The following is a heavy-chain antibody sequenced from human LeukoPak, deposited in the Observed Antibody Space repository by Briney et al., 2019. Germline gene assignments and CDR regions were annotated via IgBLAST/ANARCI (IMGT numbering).Heavy chain of an antibody. D-gene: IGHD3-10*01. CDR2: ISSSSSYI. CDR3: ARVNYYGSGSYSAGAYYYGMDV. J-gene: IGHJ6*04. V-gene: IGHV3-21*01. CDR1: GFTFSSYS. Sequence: GGSLRLSCAASGFTFSSYSMNWVRQAPGKGLEWVSSISSSSSYIYYADSVKGRFTISRDNAKNSLYLQMNSLRAEDTAVYYCARVNYYGSGSYSAGAYYYGMDVWGKGTTVTVSS.